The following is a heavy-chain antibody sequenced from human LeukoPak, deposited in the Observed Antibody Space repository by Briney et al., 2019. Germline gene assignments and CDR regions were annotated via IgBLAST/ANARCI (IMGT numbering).Heavy chain of an antibody. J-gene: IGHJ4*02. Sequence: GGSLRLSCAASGFTFSSYGMYWVRQAPGKGLEWVAVIWYDGSNKYYADSVKGRFTISRDNTKNTLYLQMNSLRAEDTAVYYCVRELEGGLGDYWGQGTLVTVSS. D-gene: IGHD2-15*01. CDR3: VRELEGGLGDY. CDR2: IWYDGSNK. CDR1: GFTFSSYG. V-gene: IGHV3-33*01.